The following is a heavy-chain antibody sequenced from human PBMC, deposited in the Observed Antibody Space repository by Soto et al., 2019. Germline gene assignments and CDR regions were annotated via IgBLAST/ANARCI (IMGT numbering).Heavy chain of an antibody. Sequence: VKVSCKASGYTFTSYGISWVRQAPGQGLEWMGWISAYNGNTNYAQKLQGRVTMTTDTSTSTAYMELRSLRSDDTAVYYCARVREGYSGYDPYYYYMDVWGKGTTVTVSS. CDR2: ISAYNGNT. V-gene: IGHV1-18*01. J-gene: IGHJ6*03. CDR1: GYTFTSYG. D-gene: IGHD5-12*01. CDR3: ARVREGYSGYDPYYYYMDV.